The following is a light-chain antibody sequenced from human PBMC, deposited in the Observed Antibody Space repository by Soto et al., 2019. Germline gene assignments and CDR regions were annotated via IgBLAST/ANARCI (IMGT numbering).Light chain of an antibody. CDR1: QSVSSSY. J-gene: IGKJ2*01. V-gene: IGKV3-20*01. Sequence: EIVLTQSPGTLSLSPGERATLSCRASQSVSSSYLAWYQQKPGQAPRLLFYGASSRATGIPDRFSGSGSGTDFTLTISRLVPADFAVYYCQQYGSSPMYTFVQGTKLEIK. CDR2: GAS. CDR3: QQYGSSPMYT.